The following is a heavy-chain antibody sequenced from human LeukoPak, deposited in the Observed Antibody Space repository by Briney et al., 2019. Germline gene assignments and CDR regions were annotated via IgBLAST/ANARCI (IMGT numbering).Heavy chain of an antibody. D-gene: IGHD3-3*01. Sequence: WGSLRLSCTASTRYFTNYWMHWVRQVPGKGLAWLSRIDRDGLKADYADAVRGRFTISRHNAKSTAYLQMDSLRVEDTAVYYCGTSRWSGIVDSWGQGTLVTVSS. V-gene: IGHV3-74*01. J-gene: IGHJ5*01. CDR3: GTSRWSGIVDS. CDR2: IDRDGLKA. CDR1: TRYFTNYW.